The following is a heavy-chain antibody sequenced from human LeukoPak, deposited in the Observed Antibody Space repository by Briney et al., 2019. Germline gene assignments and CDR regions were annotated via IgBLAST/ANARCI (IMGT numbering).Heavy chain of an antibody. CDR1: GGSISSYY. Sequence: SETLSLTCTVSGGSISSYYWNWIRQPAGKGLEWIGRIYSSGTTSYNSSLKSRVTMSVDTSKNQFSLKLSSVTAADTAVYYCTTQDGYTEPYYYYGMDVWGQGTTVTVSS. J-gene: IGHJ6*02. D-gene: IGHD5-24*01. V-gene: IGHV4-4*07. CDR3: TTQDGYTEPYYYYGMDV. CDR2: IYSSGTT.